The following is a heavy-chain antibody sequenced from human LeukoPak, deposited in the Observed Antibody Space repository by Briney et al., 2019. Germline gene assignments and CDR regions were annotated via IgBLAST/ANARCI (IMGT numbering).Heavy chain of an antibody. CDR3: ARGGPTYYDFWSGYYTVDY. Sequence: SVKVSCKASGGIFSSYAISWVRQAPGQGLEWMGGIIPIFGTANYAQKFQGRVTITTDESTSTAYMELSSLRSEDTAVYYCARGGPTYYDFWSGYYTVDYWGQGTLVTVSS. D-gene: IGHD3-3*01. V-gene: IGHV1-69*05. J-gene: IGHJ4*02. CDR2: IIPIFGTA. CDR1: GGIFSSYA.